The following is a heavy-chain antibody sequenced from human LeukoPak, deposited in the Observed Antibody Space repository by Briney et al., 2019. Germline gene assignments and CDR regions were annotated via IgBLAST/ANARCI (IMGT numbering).Heavy chain of an antibody. V-gene: IGHV4-59*01. CDR2: MHYSGDT. Sequence: PSETLSLTCTVSGGSISSFFWTWIRQPPGKGLEWIGSMHYSGDTKYNPFLKSRVSLSIDTSKQQFSLRLSSVTAADTAVYYCARDLELERNRWNYFESWGQGTLVTVSS. D-gene: IGHD1-1*01. CDR3: ARDLELERNRWNYFES. CDR1: GGSISSFF. J-gene: IGHJ4*02.